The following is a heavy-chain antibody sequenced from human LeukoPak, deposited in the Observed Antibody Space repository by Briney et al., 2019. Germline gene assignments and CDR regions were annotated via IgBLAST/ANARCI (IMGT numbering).Heavy chain of an antibody. CDR1: GFTLSTYG. Sequence: PGGSLRLSCVASGFTLSTYGMHWVRQAPGKGLEWVAFIRYDGSDKFYGDSVKGRFTTSRDNCMNTLYLQMSRLRVEDTAVYICAKDLDCSGGTCHKAFDCWGQGTLVTVSS. CDR2: IRYDGSDK. CDR3: AKDLDCSGGTCHKAFDC. J-gene: IGHJ4*02. V-gene: IGHV3-30*02. D-gene: IGHD2-15*01.